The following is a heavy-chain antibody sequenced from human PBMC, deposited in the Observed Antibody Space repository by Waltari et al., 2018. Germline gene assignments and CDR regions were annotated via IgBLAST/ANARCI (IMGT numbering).Heavy chain of an antibody. Sequence: QLQLPESGPGLVKPSATLSLTCTVSGGSISSSSSYWGWTRQPPGKGLEWIGSIYYSGSTYYNPSLKSRVTISVDTSKNQFSLKLSSVTAADTAVYYCATPPGGSDAFDIWGQGTMVTVSS. CDR2: IYYSGST. V-gene: IGHV4-39*07. CDR3: ATPPGGSDAFDI. D-gene: IGHD2-15*01. J-gene: IGHJ3*02. CDR1: GGSISSSSSY.